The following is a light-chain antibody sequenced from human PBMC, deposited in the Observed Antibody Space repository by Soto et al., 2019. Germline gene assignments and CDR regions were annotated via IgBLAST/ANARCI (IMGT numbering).Light chain of an antibody. CDR3: QQYGGSRT. CDR2: DAS. J-gene: IGKJ1*01. V-gene: IGKV3-20*01. Sequence: EIVLTQSPGTLSLSPGERATLSCRASQSVSSSYLAWYQQKPGQAPRLLIYDASNRATGIPARFSGSGSGTDFTLTISSLEPEDFAVYYCQQYGGSRTFGQGTKVDIK. CDR1: QSVSSSY.